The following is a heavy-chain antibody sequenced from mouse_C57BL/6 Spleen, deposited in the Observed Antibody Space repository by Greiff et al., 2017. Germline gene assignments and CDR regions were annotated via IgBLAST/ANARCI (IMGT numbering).Heavy chain of an antibody. V-gene: IGHV1-55*01. CDR1: GYTFTSYW. CDR2: IYPGSGST. J-gene: IGHJ4*01. Sequence: QVQLQQPGAELVKPGASVKMSCKASGYTFTSYWITWVKQRPGQGLEWIGDIYPGSGSTNYNEKFKSKATLTVDTSSSTAYMQLRSLTSEDSAVYYGARREDGYYVDYAMDYWGQGTSVTVSA. D-gene: IGHD2-3*01. CDR3: ARREDGYYVDYAMDY.